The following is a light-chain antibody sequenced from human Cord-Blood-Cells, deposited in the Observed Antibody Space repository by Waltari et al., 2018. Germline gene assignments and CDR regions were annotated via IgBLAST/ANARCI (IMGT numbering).Light chain of an antibody. J-gene: IGKJ1*01. CDR3: QQYNSYSWT. V-gene: IGKV1-5*03. CDR2: KAS. Sequence: DIQLTQSPSTLSASVGDRVTITCRASQSISSWLVCYQQKPGKAPKLLIYKASSLESGVPSRFSGSGSGTEFTLTISSLQPDDFATYYCQQYNSYSWTFGQGTKVEIK. CDR1: QSISSW.